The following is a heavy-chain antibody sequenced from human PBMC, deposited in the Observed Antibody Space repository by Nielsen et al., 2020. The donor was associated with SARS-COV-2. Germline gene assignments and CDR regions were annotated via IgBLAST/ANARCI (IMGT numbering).Heavy chain of an antibody. J-gene: IGHJ4*02. Sequence: GGSLRLSCAASGFTFDDYGMAWVRQAPGKGLEWVSGTNWIGGNTGYADSVKGRFTVSRDNAKSSLYLQMNNLRAEDTALYYCARGGYYDGSGLDYWGQGTPVTVSS. V-gene: IGHV3-20*04. CDR3: ARGGYYDGSGLDY. CDR1: GFTFDDYG. D-gene: IGHD3-22*01. CDR2: TNWIGGNT.